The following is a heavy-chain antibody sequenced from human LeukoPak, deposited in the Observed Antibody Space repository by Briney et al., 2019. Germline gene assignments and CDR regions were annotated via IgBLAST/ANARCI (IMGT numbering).Heavy chain of an antibody. J-gene: IGHJ4*02. V-gene: IGHV3-23*01. CDR3: ATGVGDYYGSGSYYPAYI. D-gene: IGHD3-10*01. Sequence: GGSLRLSCAASGFTFSSYAMSWVRQAPGKGLEWVSAISGSGGSTYYADSVKGRFTISRDNSKNTLYLQMNSLRAEDTAVYYCATGVGDYYGSGSYYPAYIWGQGTLVTVSS. CDR2: ISGSGGST. CDR1: GFTFSSYA.